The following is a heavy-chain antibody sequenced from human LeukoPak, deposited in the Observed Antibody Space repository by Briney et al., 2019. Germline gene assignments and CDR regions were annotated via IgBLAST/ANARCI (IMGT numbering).Heavy chain of an antibody. J-gene: IGHJ1*01. D-gene: IGHD4-23*01. CDR3: ARDLNDYGGNSLQD. CDR1: GDTFTSYY. CDR2: INPSGGST. V-gene: IGHV1-46*01. Sequence: ASVKVSCTASGDTFTSYYMHWVRQAPGQGLEWMGIINPSGGSTSYPQKFQGRITMTRDTSTSTVYMELSSLRSEDTAVYYCARDLNDYGGNSLQDWGQGTLVTVSS.